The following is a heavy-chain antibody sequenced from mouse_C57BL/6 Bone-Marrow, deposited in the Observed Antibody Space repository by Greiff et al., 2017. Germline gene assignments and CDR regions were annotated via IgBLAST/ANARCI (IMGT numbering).Heavy chain of an antibody. Sequence: QVQLQQPGAELVKPGASVKLSCKASGYTFTSYWMHWVNQRPGQGLEWIGMIHPNSGSTNYNEKFKSKATLTVDKSSSTAYMQLSSLTSEDSAVYYCARGSYSNSWFAYWGQGTLVTVSA. CDR1: GYTFTSYW. D-gene: IGHD2-5*01. J-gene: IGHJ3*01. V-gene: IGHV1-64*01. CDR3: ARGSYSNSWFAY. CDR2: IHPNSGST.